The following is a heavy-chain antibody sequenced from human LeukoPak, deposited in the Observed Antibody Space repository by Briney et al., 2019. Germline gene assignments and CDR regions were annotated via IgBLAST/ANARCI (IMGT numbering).Heavy chain of an antibody. J-gene: IGHJ4*02. CDR2: IYYSGST. CDR3: ARVIQYYDFWSGYQTYFDY. CDR1: GFTFSSYS. V-gene: IGHV4-39*07. D-gene: IGHD3-3*01. Sequence: GSLRLSCAASGFTFSSYSMNWVRQAPGKGLEWIGSIYYSGSTYYNPSLKSRVTISVDTSKNQFSLKLSSVTAADTAVYYCARVIQYYDFWSGYQTYFDYWGQGTLVTVSS.